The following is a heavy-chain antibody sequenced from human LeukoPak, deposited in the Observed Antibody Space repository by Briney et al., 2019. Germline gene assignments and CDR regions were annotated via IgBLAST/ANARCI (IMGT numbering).Heavy chain of an antibody. J-gene: IGHJ4*02. D-gene: IGHD3-10*01. CDR1: GFTFSSYG. V-gene: IGHV3-30*18. Sequence: PGGSLRLSCAASGFTFSSYGMHWVRQAPGKGLEWVAVISYDGSNKYYADSVKGRFTISRDNSKNTLYLQMNSLRAEDTAVYYCAKDQYYYGSVRDWWGQGTLVTVSS. CDR3: AKDQYYYGSVRDW. CDR2: ISYDGSNK.